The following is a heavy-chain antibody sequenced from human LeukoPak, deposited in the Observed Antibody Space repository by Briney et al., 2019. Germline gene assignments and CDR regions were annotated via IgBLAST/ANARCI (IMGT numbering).Heavy chain of an antibody. D-gene: IGHD2-2*01. CDR2: IRSSGGST. CDR3: AKQGTRSLDGHFKY. J-gene: IGHJ4*02. Sequence: GGSLRLSCAASGFTFSSYAMSWVRQAPGNGLEWVSGIRSSGGSTYYADSVKGRFTISRGSSKNTLYLQMNSLRAEDTAVYCCAKQGTRSLDGHFKYWGQGTLVTVSS. CDR1: GFTFSSYA. V-gene: IGHV3-23*01.